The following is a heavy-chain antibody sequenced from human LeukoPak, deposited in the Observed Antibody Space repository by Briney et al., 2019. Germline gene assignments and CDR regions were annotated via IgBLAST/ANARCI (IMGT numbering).Heavy chain of an antibody. D-gene: IGHD6-19*01. CDR2: ISAYNGNT. CDR3: RAVAGTAVDI. J-gene: IGHJ3*02. Sequence: ASVKVSCKASGYTFTSYGISWVRQAPGQGLEWMGWISAYNGNTNYAQKLQGRVTMTTDTSTSTAYMELSRLRSDDTAVYYCRAVAGTAVDIWGQGTMVTVSS. V-gene: IGHV1-18*01. CDR1: GYTFTSYG.